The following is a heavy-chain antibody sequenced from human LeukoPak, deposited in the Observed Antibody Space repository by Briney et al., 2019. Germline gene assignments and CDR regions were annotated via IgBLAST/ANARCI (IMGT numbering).Heavy chain of an antibody. CDR3: ARVPRSLDL. Sequence: PSETLSLTCAVYGGSFSGYYWSWIRQPPGKGLEWIGEINHSGSTNYNPSLKSRVTISVDTSKNQFSLKLSSATAADTAVYYCARVPRSLDLWGRGTLVTVSS. CDR2: INHSGST. J-gene: IGHJ2*01. V-gene: IGHV4-34*01. CDR1: GGSFSGYY.